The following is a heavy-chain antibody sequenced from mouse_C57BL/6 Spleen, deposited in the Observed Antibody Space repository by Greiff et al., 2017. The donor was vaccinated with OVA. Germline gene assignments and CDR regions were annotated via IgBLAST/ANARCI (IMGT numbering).Heavy chain of an antibody. CDR3: ARSNYYGSPFAY. V-gene: IGHV7-3*01. J-gene: IGHJ3*01. CDR1: GFTFTDYY. Sequence: EVKLEESGGGLVQPGGSLSLSCAASGFTFTDYYMSWVRQPPGKALEWLGFIRNKANGYTTEYSASVKGRFTISRDNSQSILYLQMNALRAEDSATYYCARSNYYGSPFAYWGQGTLVTVSA. CDR2: IRNKANGYTT. D-gene: IGHD1-1*01.